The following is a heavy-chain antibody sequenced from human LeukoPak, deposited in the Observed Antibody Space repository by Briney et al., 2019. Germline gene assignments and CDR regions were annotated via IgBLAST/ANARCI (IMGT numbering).Heavy chain of an antibody. Sequence: GGSLRLSCAASGFTFSSYAMSWVRQAPGEGLEWVSPFSGSDSSTHYADSVKGRFTISRDNSKNTLYLQMNSLRAEDTAVYYCARSVAGHEGPFDYWGQGTLVTVSS. CDR2: FSGSDSST. CDR1: GFTFSSYA. J-gene: IGHJ4*02. CDR3: ARSVAGHEGPFDY. V-gene: IGHV3-23*01. D-gene: IGHD6-19*01.